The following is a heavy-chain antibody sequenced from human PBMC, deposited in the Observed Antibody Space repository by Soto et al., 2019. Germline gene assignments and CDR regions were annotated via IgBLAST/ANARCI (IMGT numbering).Heavy chain of an antibody. CDR2: ISYDGSNK. Sequence: QVPLVESGGGVVQPGRSLRLSCAASGFTFSSYAMHWVRQAPGKGLEWVAVISYDGSNKYYADSVKGRFTISRDNSKNTLYLQMNSLRAEDTAVYYCARGSGPFDYWGQGTLVTVSS. CDR1: GFTFSSYA. D-gene: IGHD6-19*01. V-gene: IGHV3-30-3*01. CDR3: ARGSGPFDY. J-gene: IGHJ4*02.